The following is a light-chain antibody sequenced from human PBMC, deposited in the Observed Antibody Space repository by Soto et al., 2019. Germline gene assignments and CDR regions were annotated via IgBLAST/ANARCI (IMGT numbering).Light chain of an antibody. V-gene: IGKV3-20*01. CDR2: GAS. CDR1: QSVSSSY. Sequence: EIVLTQSPGTLSLSPGERATLSCRASQSVSSSYLARYQQKPGQAPRLLIYGASTSATGIPDRFSGSGSGTDFTLTISRLEPEDFAVYYCQQYGSSPGTFGQGTKLEIK. J-gene: IGKJ2*02. CDR3: QQYGSSPGT.